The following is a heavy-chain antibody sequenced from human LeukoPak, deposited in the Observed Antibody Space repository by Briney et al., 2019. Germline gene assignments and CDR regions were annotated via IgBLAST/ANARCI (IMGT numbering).Heavy chain of an antibody. CDR3: AKDIGYDYGGNGWYFDL. V-gene: IGHV3-74*01. D-gene: IGHD4-23*01. J-gene: IGHJ2*01. Sequence: GGSLRLSCAASGFTFSNYWMHWVRQAPGKGLVWVSRINSDGSSTDYADSVKGRFTISRDNAKNSLYLQMNSLRAEDMALYYCAKDIGYDYGGNGWYFDLWGRGTLVTVSS. CDR1: GFTFSNYW. CDR2: INSDGSST.